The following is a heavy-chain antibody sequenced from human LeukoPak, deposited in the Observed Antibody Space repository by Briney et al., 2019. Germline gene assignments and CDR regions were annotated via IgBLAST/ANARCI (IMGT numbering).Heavy chain of an antibody. CDR1: GGSFSDYY. Sequence: SETLSLTCAVYGGSFSDYYWSWIRQPPGKGLEWIGEINHSGSTNYNPSLKSQVTISVDTSKNQFSLKLSSVTAADTAVYYCARLRIEYQLLLYYYGMDVWGQGTTVTVSS. CDR2: INHSGST. V-gene: IGHV4-34*01. J-gene: IGHJ6*02. D-gene: IGHD2-2*01. CDR3: ARLRIEYQLLLYYYGMDV.